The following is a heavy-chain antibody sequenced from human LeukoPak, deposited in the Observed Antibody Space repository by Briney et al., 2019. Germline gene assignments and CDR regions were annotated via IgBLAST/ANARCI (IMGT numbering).Heavy chain of an antibody. J-gene: IGHJ2*01. V-gene: IGHV3-7*01. Sequence: GGSLRLSCAASGFTFSNYWMSWVRQAPGKGLEWLANINQDGSEKYYVDSVKGRFTISRDNGRNSLYLQMNSLRADDTAMYYFARDRGSIIVVPTTIWNVYLWGRGTLVTVSS. D-gene: IGHD2-2*01. CDR1: GFTFSNYW. CDR2: INQDGSEK. CDR3: ARDRGSIIVVPTTIWNVYL.